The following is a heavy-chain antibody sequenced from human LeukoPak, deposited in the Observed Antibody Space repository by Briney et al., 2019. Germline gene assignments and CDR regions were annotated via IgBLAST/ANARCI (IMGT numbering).Heavy chain of an antibody. J-gene: IGHJ4*02. V-gene: IGHV3-20*04. CDR1: GYTFGDHG. CDR2: LNPNGGNI. Sequence: GGSLRLSCAGSGYTFGDHGMNWVRQAPGKGLEWVSGLNPNGGNIGYADSVKGRFTISRDNAKNSLFLQMNSLRAEDTALYYCARGLYDSSGPLDYWGQGTLVTVSS. CDR3: ARGLYDSSGPLDY. D-gene: IGHD3-22*01.